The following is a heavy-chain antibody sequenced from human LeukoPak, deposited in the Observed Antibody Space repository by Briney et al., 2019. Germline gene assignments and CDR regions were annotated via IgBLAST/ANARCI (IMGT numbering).Heavy chain of an antibody. CDR3: ARGEYSSSYTFDY. CDR1: GGSISSGDYY. Sequence: SETLSLTCTVSGGSISSGDYYWSWIRQPPGKGLEWIGYIYYSGSTYYNPSLKSRVTISVDTSKNQFSLKLSSVTAADTAVYYCARGEYSSSYTFDYWGQGTLVTVSS. J-gene: IGHJ4*02. D-gene: IGHD6-6*01. V-gene: IGHV4-30-4*08. CDR2: IYYSGST.